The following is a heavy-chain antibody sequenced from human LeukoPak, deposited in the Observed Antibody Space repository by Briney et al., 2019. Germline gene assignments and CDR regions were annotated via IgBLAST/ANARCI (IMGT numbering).Heavy chain of an antibody. CDR1: GGSLSSYY. J-gene: IGHJ3*02. Sequence: PSETLSLTCTVSGGSLSSYYWSWIRQPPGKGLEWIGYIYYSGSTNYNPSLKSRVTISVDTSKNQFSLKLSSVTAADTAVYYCAREVRITMICVAFDIWGQGTMVTVSS. D-gene: IGHD3-22*01. CDR3: AREVRITMICVAFDI. CDR2: IYYSGST. V-gene: IGHV4-59*12.